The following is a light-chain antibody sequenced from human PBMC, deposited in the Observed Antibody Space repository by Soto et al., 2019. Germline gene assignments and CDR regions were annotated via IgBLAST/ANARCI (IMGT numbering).Light chain of an antibody. V-gene: IGLV2-14*01. Sequence: SALTQPASVSGSPGQSIPISCTGTSSDVGGYNYVSWYQQHPGKAPKLIIYEVSNRPSGVSNRFSGSKSGNTASLTISGLQAEDEADYYCNSYTSKSTGVFGTGTKLTVL. CDR2: EVS. CDR1: SSDVGGYNY. J-gene: IGLJ1*01. CDR3: NSYTSKSTGV.